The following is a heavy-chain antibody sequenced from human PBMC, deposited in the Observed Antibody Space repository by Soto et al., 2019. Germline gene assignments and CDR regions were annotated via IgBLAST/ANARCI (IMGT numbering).Heavy chain of an antibody. D-gene: IGHD3-22*01. V-gene: IGHV1-69*01. J-gene: IGHJ5*02. CDR2: IIPMFGSP. CDR1: GGTFSSDG. CDR3: ARRDYSHNWFDP. Sequence: QVRLVQSGAEVRKPGSSVKVSCKASGGTFSSDGITWLRQAPGQGLEWMGGIIPMFGSPHYSENFEGRIKISADGSTSTVYMEVRSLESEDTAVYYCARRDYSHNWFDPWGQGTQVTVSS.